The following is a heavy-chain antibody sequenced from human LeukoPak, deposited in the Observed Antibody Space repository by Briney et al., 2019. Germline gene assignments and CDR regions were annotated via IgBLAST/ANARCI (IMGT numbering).Heavy chain of an antibody. CDR1: GGSFSNYY. CDR3: ARRWNYGRNYYIDV. V-gene: IGHV4-34*01. D-gene: IGHD1-7*01. Sequence: SETLSLTCAVYGGSFSNYYWSWIRQSPGKGLEWIGEINDSGTINYNPSLMSRVTISVDKSKNQFSLKLSSVTAADTAVYYCARRWNYGRNYYIDVCGKGATVSVSS. J-gene: IGHJ6*03. CDR2: INDSGTI.